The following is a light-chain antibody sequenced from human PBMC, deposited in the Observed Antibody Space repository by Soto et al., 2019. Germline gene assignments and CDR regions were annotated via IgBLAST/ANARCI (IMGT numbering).Light chain of an antibody. J-gene: IGKJ1*01. CDR3: QQSSGWPRT. V-gene: IGKV3-15*01. Sequence: EIVMTQSPATLSVSPGERATLSCRASQSVSNRLAWYQQRPGQAPRLLIYRASARATGIPARFSGSGSGTEFTLTISSLQSEDFAIDYCQQSSGWPRTFGQGTKVQLK. CDR1: QSVSNR. CDR2: RAS.